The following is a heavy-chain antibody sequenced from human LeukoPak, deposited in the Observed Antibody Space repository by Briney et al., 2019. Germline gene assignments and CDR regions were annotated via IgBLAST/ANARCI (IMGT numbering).Heavy chain of an antibody. J-gene: IGHJ6*02. Sequence: PSETLSLTCAVYGGSFSGYYWSWIRQPPGKGLEWIGEINHSGSTNYNPSLKSRVTISVDTSKNQFSLKLSSVTAADTAVYYCARHIVVVSHRDYYYGMDVWGQGTTVTVSS. CDR3: ARHIVVVSHRDYYYGMDV. V-gene: IGHV4-34*01. CDR1: GGSFSGYY. CDR2: INHSGST. D-gene: IGHD2-21*01.